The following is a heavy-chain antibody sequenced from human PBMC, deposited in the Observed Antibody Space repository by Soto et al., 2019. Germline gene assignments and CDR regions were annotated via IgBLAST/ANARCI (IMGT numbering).Heavy chain of an antibody. CDR2: IYHSGST. Sequence: PSETLSLTCAVSGYSISSGYYWGWIRQPPGKGLEWIGSIYHSGSTYYNPSLKSRVTISVDTSKNQFSLKLSSVTAADTAVYYCARVYYFWSGYYGYFDYWGQGTLVTVSS. D-gene: IGHD3-3*01. V-gene: IGHV4-38-2*01. CDR3: ARVYYFWSGYYGYFDY. J-gene: IGHJ4*02. CDR1: GYSISSGYY.